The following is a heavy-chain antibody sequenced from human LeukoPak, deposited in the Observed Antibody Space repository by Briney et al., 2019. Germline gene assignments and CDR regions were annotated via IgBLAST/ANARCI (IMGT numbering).Heavy chain of an antibody. J-gene: IGHJ5*02. Sequence: PSETLSLTCTVSGGSITSGIYHWNWIRQSAERGLEWIGRVHTTGSLDYNPSLKSRVTISMDTSSNHFSLMLSSVTAADTAVYYCARDQGLRLGELSLVWFDPWGQGTLVTVSS. D-gene: IGHD3-16*02. CDR1: GGSITSGIYH. CDR3: ARDQGLRLGELSLVWFDP. V-gene: IGHV4-61*02. CDR2: VHTTGSL.